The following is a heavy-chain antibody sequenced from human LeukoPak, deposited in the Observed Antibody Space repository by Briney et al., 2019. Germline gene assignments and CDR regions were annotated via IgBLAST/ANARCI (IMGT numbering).Heavy chain of an antibody. CDR1: GGSISSYY. CDR3: GRAPLGRGSYFDY. J-gene: IGHJ4*02. D-gene: IGHD1-26*01. Sequence: SETLSLTCTVSGGSISSYYWSWIRQPPGKGLEWIGYIYYSGSTNYNPSLKSRVTISVDTSKNQFSLKLSSVTAADTAVYYCGRAPLGRGSYFDYWGQGTLVTVSS. CDR2: IYYSGST. V-gene: IGHV4-59*01.